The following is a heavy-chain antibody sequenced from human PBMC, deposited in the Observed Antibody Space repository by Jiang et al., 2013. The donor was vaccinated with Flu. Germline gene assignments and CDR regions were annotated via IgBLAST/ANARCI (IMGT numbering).Heavy chain of an antibody. CDR3: ARHGTWAFYFDY. CDR2: IYYDGST. Sequence: GSGLVKPSETLPLTCTVSGVSISTPNYFWGWIRQPPGKGLEWIGSIYYDGSTYYSPSLKSRVTMSVDTSKEQFSLKLRSVTAADTAVYYCARHGTWAFYFDYWGQGNVVTVSS. CDR1: GVSISTPNYF. V-gene: IGHV4-39*01. J-gene: IGHJ4*02. D-gene: IGHD1-26*01.